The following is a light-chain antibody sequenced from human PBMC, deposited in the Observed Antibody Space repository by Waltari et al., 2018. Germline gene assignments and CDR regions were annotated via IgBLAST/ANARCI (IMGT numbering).Light chain of an antibody. V-gene: IGLV2-23*02. CDR2: EVT. J-gene: IGLJ1*01. Sequence: WYQHLPGKVPKVMISEVTKRPSGVSNRSSGSKSGNTASLTISGLQADDEAEYYCCSDAGSGTYVFGTGTKLTV. CDR3: CSDAGSGTYV.